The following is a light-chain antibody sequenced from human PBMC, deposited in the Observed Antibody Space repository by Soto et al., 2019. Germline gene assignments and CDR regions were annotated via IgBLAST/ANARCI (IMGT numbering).Light chain of an antibody. Sequence: EIVMTQSPATLSVSPGERATLSCRASQTISRGLAWYQQKPGQAPSLLIYDSSTRATGIPARFSGSGSGTQFTLTVSRLLSEDFAVYYCQQYDNWPPITFGQGTRLEIK. J-gene: IGKJ5*01. CDR2: DSS. V-gene: IGKV3-15*01. CDR3: QQYDNWPPIT. CDR1: QTISRG.